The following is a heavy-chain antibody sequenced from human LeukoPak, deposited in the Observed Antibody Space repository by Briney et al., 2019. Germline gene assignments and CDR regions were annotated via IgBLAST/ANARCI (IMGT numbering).Heavy chain of an antibody. J-gene: IGHJ4*02. D-gene: IGHD6-13*01. CDR3: ARAQQISHNFDF. V-gene: IGHV4-59*01. CDR1: GGFIRSSY. CDR2: IYRSVNRYYSEST. Sequence: PSETLSLTCTVSGGFIRSSYWNWIRQPPGKGPEWIGYIYRSVNRYYSESTKYNPSLKSRVSISIDTSRNQFFLRLNSVTAADTAVYYCARAQQISHNFDFWGQGTLVSAPS.